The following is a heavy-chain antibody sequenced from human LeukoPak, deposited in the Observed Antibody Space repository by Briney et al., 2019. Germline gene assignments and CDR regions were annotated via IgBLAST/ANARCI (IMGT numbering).Heavy chain of an antibody. J-gene: IGHJ4*02. D-gene: IGHD1-26*01. CDR1: GFTFSSYG. Sequence: PGGSLRLSCAASGFTFSSYGMHWVRQAPGKGLEWVAVISYDGSNKYYADSVKGRFTISRDNAKNSLYLQMNSLRAEDTAVYYCARDHGASYYFDYWGQGTLVTVSS. CDR2: ISYDGSNK. CDR3: ARDHGASYYFDY. V-gene: IGHV3-30*03.